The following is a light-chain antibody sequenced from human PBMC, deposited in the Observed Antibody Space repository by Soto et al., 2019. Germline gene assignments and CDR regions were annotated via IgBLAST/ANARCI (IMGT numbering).Light chain of an antibody. CDR1: QSVSNNY. CDR2: GAS. Sequence: EIVMTQSPATLSVSPRERATLSFRASQSVSNNYLAWYQQKPGQAPRLLIYGASTRATDIPARFSGSGSGTDFTLTISRLEPEDFAVYYCQQYGSSPQTFGQGTKVDIK. J-gene: IGKJ1*01. V-gene: IGKV3-20*01. CDR3: QQYGSSPQT.